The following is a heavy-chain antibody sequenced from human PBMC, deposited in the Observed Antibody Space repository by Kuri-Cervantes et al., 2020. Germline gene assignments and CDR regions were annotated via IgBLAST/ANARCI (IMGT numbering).Heavy chain of an antibody. Sequence: SETLSLTCTVSGVPINSYYWSWVRQSPEKGLEWIGEIYHSGSTNYNPSLKSRVTISVDKSKSQFSLNLHSVTAADTAVYYCARASVVEMSTMVTGFDYWGQGTLVTVSS. J-gene: IGHJ4*02. D-gene: IGHD4-23*01. CDR3: ARASVVEMSTMVTGFDY. CDR2: IYHSGST. CDR1: GVPINSYY. V-gene: IGHV4-59*12.